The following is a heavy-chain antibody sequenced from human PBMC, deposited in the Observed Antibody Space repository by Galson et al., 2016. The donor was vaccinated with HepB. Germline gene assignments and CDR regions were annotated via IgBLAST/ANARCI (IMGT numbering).Heavy chain of an antibody. CDR1: GLTFNSYG. CDR2: ISYDGSDK. CDR3: AKDRSSGSSLDYYHYYGMDV. D-gene: IGHD1-26*01. J-gene: IGHJ6*02. V-gene: IGHV3-30*18. Sequence: LRLSCAASGLTFNSYGMHWVRQAPGKGLEWVAVISYDGSDKNYADSVKGRFTISRDNSKNTLYLQMNSLRTEDTAVYYCAKDRSSGSSLDYYHYYGMDVWGQGTTVTVSS.